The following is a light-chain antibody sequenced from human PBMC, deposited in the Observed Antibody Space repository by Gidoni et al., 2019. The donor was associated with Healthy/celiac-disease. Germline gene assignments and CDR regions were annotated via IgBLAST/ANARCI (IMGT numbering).Light chain of an antibody. CDR2: DAS. J-gene: IGKJ4*01. CDR1: QDISNY. V-gene: IGKV1-33*01. CDR3: QQYDNLPLT. Sequence: DIQMTQSPSSLSASVGDRVTITCQASQDISNYLTWYQQKPGKAPKLLLYDASNLETGVPSRFSGSVSGTDFTFTISSLQPEDIATYYCQQYDNLPLTFGGGTKVEIK.